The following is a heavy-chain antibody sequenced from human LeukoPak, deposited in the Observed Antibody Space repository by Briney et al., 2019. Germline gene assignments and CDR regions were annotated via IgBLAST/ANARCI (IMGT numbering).Heavy chain of an antibody. CDR1: GFTFSSYG. CDR3: AKDSSSFELDY. CDR2: ISYDGSNK. Sequence: GGSLRLSCAASGFTFSSYGMHWVRQAPGKGLEWVAVISYDGSNKYYADSVKGRFTISRDNSKNTLYLQMNSLGAEDTAVYYCAKDSSSFELDYWGQGTLVTVSS. J-gene: IGHJ4*02. D-gene: IGHD6-6*01. V-gene: IGHV3-30*18.